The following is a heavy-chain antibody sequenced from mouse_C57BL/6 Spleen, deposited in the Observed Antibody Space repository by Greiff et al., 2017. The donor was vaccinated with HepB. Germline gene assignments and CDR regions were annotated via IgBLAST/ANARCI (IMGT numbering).Heavy chain of an antibody. V-gene: IGHV1-59*01. J-gene: IGHJ1*03. Sequence: QVQLKQPGAELVRPGTSVKLSCKASGYTFTSYWMHWVKQRPGQGLEWIGVIDPSDSYTNYNQKFKGKATFTVDTSSSTAYMQLSSLTSEDSAVYYCARGGYYGSSYSWYFDVWGTGTTVTVSS. CDR1: GYTFTSYW. D-gene: IGHD1-1*01. CDR3: ARGGYYGSSYSWYFDV. CDR2: IDPSDSYT.